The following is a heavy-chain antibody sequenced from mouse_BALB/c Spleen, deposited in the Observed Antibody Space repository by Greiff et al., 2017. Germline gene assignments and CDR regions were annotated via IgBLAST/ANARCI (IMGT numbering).Heavy chain of an antibody. CDR1: GYSITSDYA. D-gene: IGHD1-1*01. Sequence: EVQLQESGPGLVKPSQSLSLTCTVTGYSITSDYAWNWIRQFPGNKLEWMGYISYSGSTSYNPSLKSRISITRDTSKNQFFLQLNSVTTEDTATYYCARGLRQYYYAMDYWGQGTSVTVSS. J-gene: IGHJ4*01. V-gene: IGHV3-2*02. CDR3: ARGLRQYYYAMDY. CDR2: ISYSGST.